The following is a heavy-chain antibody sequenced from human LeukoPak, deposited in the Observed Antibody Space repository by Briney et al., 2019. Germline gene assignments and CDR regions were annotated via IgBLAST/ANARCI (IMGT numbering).Heavy chain of an antibody. Sequence: GGSLRLSCAASGFTFSNAGMSWVRQAPGRGLEWVGRIKRKGDDGTIDYAAPVKGRLSISRDDSKNTLYLKMNSLKSEDTAVYYCTAGTGRSDFDYWGQGTLVTVSS. CDR1: GFTFSNAG. CDR2: IKRKGDDGTI. J-gene: IGHJ4*02. V-gene: IGHV3-15*01. CDR3: TAGTGRSDFDY. D-gene: IGHD3/OR15-3a*01.